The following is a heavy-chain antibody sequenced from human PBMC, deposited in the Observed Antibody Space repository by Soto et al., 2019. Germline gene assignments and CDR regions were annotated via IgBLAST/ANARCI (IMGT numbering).Heavy chain of an antibody. Sequence: QVVESGGGLVQPVRSLRLSCAASGFIFNTYHMHWVRQAPAKGLEWVAVIWYDGSNKYYADSVKGRFTISRDNSKNTLYLQMNSLRDEDTAVYYCARDDYGMDVWGQGTTVTVSS. CDR3: ARDDYGMDV. V-gene: IGHV3-33*01. J-gene: IGHJ6*02. CDR2: IWYDGSNK. CDR1: GFIFNTYH.